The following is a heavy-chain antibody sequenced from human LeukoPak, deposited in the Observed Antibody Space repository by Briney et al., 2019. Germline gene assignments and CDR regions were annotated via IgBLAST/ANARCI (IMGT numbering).Heavy chain of an antibody. CDR1: GGSISSGSYY. CDR2: IYTSGST. V-gene: IGHV4-61*02. Sequence: PSETLSLTCTGAGGSISSGSYYWSWIRQPAGKGLEWIGRIYTSGSTNYNPSLKSRVTISVDTSKNQFSLKLSSVTAADTAVYYCARRDDSSGYHKIFDYWGPGTLVTVSS. J-gene: IGHJ4*02. CDR3: ARRDDSSGYHKIFDY. D-gene: IGHD3-22*01.